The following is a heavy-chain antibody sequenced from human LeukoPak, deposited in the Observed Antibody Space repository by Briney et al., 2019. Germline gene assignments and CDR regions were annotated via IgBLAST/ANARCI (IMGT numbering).Heavy chain of an antibody. Sequence: SETLSLTCTVSGGSISSGDYYWSWIRHPPGKGLEWIGYIYYSGTTYYNPSLKSRVTISVDTSKNQFSLKLTSVTAADTAVYYCARGYYDSIGYSSDAFDIWGQGTMVTVSS. CDR2: IYYSGTT. D-gene: IGHD3-22*01. CDR3: ARGYYDSIGYSSDAFDI. J-gene: IGHJ3*02. V-gene: IGHV4-30-4*01. CDR1: GGSISSGDYY.